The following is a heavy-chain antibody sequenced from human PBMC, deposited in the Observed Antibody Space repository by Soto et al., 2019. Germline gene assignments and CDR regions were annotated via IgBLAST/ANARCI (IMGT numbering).Heavy chain of an antibody. D-gene: IGHD3-16*01. CDR2: INWKSDI. V-gene: IGHV3-9*01. Sequence: PGGPQIRSCAVSGFTFDDNAMHWVRPAPEKGLEWGSGINWKSDIGYADSVKGRFTISRDNAENSLYLQMNSLRAEDTALYYCAISQDRGGRTTFIYWGQGTQVTVS. CDR3: AISQDRGGRTTFIY. CDR1: GFTFDDNA. J-gene: IGHJ4*02.